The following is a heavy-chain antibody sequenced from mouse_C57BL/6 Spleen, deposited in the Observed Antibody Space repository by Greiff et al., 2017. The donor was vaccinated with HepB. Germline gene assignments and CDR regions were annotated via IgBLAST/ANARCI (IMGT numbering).Heavy chain of an antibody. J-gene: IGHJ2*01. V-gene: IGHV1-64*01. CDR3: AGLRREYYFDY. CDR2: IHPNSGST. Sequence: QVQLQQPGAELVKPGASVKLSCKASGYTFTSYWMHWVKLRPGQGLEWIGMIHPNSGSTNYNEKFKSKATLTVDKSSSTAYMQLSSLTSEDSAVYYCAGLRREYYFDYWGQGTTLTVSS. D-gene: IGHD2-4*01. CDR1: GYTFTSYW.